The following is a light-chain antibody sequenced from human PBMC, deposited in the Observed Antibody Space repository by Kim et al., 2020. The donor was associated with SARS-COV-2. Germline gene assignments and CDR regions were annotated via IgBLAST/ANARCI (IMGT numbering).Light chain of an antibody. CDR1: QSVSSNY. J-gene: IGKJ1*01. V-gene: IGKV3-20*01. Sequence: PGERATLSCRASQSVSSNYLSWYQQRPRQAPRLLIYGASSRATGIPDRFSGSGSGTDFTLTISRLEPEDFAVYYCQHYGSSPTWTFGQGTKVDIK. CDR2: GAS. CDR3: QHYGSSPTWT.